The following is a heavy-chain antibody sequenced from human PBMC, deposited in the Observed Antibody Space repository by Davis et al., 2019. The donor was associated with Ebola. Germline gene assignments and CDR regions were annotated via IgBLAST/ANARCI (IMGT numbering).Heavy chain of an antibody. CDR3: ARARNGRRYSSPGSRYYYYGMDV. J-gene: IGHJ6*02. CDR2: INHSGST. V-gene: IGHV4-34*01. CDR1: GGSFSGYY. D-gene: IGHD6-13*01. Sequence: GPLRLSCAVHGGSFSGYYWSWIRQPPGKGLEWIGEINHSGSTNYNPSLKSRVTKSVDTSKNQFSLKLSSVTAADTAVYYCARARNGRRYSSPGSRYYYYGMDVWGQGTTVTVSS.